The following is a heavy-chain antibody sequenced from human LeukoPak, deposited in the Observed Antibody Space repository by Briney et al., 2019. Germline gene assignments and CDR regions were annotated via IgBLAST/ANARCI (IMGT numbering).Heavy chain of an antibody. Sequence: ASVKVSCKASGYTFTNYGITWVRQAPGQGLEWMGWISVYQGSTKYELKFQGRVTMTIDTSTSTAYMDLRSLRSDDTAIYFCARAGYDFWSGSGYYYYYMDVWGKGTTVTVSS. D-gene: IGHD3-3*01. CDR3: ARAGYDFWSGSGYYYYYMDV. CDR2: ISVYQGST. CDR1: GYTFTNYG. J-gene: IGHJ6*03. V-gene: IGHV1-18*01.